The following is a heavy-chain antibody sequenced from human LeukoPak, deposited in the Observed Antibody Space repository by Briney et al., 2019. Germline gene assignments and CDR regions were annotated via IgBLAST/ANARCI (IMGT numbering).Heavy chain of an antibody. J-gene: IGHJ4*02. Sequence: GASVKVSCKASGGTFSSYAISWVRQAPGQGLEWMGGIIPIFGTANYAQKFQGRVTITADESTSTAYMELSSLRSEDTAVYYCAMGYPPPLDFDYWGQGTLVTVSS. CDR1: GGTFSSYA. CDR3: AMGYPPPLDFDY. CDR2: IIPIFGTA. D-gene: IGHD3-16*02. V-gene: IGHV1-69*13.